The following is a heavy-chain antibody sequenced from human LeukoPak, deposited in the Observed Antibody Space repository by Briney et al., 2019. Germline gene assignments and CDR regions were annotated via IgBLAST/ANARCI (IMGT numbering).Heavy chain of an antibody. CDR1: GFTVTNNH. V-gene: IGHV3-53*01. Sequence: GGSLRLSCAASGFTVTNNHMNWVRQAPGRGLEWVSVVYSRGNTYYADSVKGRFTISRDNSKNTLYLQMNSLRVEDTAVYFCASDSGYDRGVFDHWGQGALVTVSS. J-gene: IGHJ4*02. D-gene: IGHD5-12*01. CDR2: VYSRGNT. CDR3: ASDSGYDRGVFDH.